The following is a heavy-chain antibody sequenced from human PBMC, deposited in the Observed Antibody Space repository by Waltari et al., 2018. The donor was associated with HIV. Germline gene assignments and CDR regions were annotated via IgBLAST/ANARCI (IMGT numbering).Heavy chain of an antibody. CDR1: GRSFSGNY. CDR3: ARRAPMAYFDY. D-gene: IGHD2-8*01. V-gene: IGHV4-34*01. J-gene: IGHJ4*02. CDR2: INHAGIT. Sequence: QVQLNQWGAGLLKPSETLSLTCAVYGRSFSGNYWTWIRQPPGKGLEWIGEINHAGITNYNPSVKSRVTMSVDTSMNQFSLKLTSVTAADTALYYCARRAPMAYFDYWGQGSLVTVSS.